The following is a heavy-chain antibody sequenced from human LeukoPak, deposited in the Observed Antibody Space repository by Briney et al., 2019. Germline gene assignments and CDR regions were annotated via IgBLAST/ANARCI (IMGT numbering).Heavy chain of an antibody. CDR2: INPSGGST. D-gene: IGHD6-13*01. CDR3: ASQGSIAAAGTRY. J-gene: IGHJ4*02. V-gene: IGHV1-46*01. CDR1: GYTFTSYY. Sequence: ASVKVSCKASGYTFTSYYMHWVRQAPGQGVEWMGIINPSGGSTSYAQKFQGRVTMTRDTSTSTVYMELSSLRSEDTAVYYCASQGSIAAAGTRYWGQGTLVTVSS.